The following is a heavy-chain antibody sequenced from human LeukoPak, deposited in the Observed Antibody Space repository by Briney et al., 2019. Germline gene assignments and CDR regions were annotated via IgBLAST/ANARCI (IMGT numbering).Heavy chain of an antibody. Sequence: GGSLRLSCSASGFTFSTYAMHWVRQAPGKGLECVSAISNTGGSTYYADSVKGRFTISRDNSKNTLFLQMSSLRPEDTAVYYCVPITSATWGQGTLVTVSS. CDR2: ISNTGGST. D-gene: IGHD3-10*01. V-gene: IGHV3-64D*06. J-gene: IGHJ5*02. CDR1: GFTFSTYA. CDR3: VPITSAT.